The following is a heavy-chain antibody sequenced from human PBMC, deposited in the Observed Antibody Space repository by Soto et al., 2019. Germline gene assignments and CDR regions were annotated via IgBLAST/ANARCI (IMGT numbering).Heavy chain of an antibody. J-gene: IGHJ4*02. V-gene: IGHV3-21*01. CDR1: GFTFSSYS. CDR3: ARVVVVPAAGIDY. Sequence: EVQLVESGGGLVKPGGSLRLYCAASGFTFSSYSMNWVRQAPGKGLEWVSSISSSSSYIYYADSVKGRFTISRDNAKNSLYLQMNSLRAEDTAVYYCARVVVVPAAGIDYWGQGTLVTVSS. D-gene: IGHD2-2*01. CDR2: ISSSSSYI.